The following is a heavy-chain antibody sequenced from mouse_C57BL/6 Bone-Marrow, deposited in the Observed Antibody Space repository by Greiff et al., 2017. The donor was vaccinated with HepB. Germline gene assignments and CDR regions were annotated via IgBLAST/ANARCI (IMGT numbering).Heavy chain of an antibody. CDR2: INSDGGST. CDR3: ARHGDIYDGYYWYFDV. Sequence: DVKLVESGGGLVQPGESLKLSCESNEYEFPSHDMSWVRKTPEKRLELVAAINSDGGSTYYPDTMERRFIISRDNTKKTLYLQMSSLRSEDTALYYCARHGDIYDGYYWYFDVWGTGTTVTVSS. D-gene: IGHD2-3*01. J-gene: IGHJ1*03. V-gene: IGHV5-2*01. CDR1: EYEFPSHD.